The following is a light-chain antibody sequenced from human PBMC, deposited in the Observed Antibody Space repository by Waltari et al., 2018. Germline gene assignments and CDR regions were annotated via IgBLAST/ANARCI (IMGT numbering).Light chain of an antibody. CDR3: LQYNNWPRT. CDR2: GAS. V-gene: IGKV3-15*01. CDR1: QSVGGN. Sequence: ERVLTQSPATLSMSPGQRATLSCRASQSVGGNLAWYQQRPGQAPRLLIFGASIRATGIPARFSGSGSGTEFTFTISSLQSEDFAVYYCLQYNNWPRTFGQGTKVEVK. J-gene: IGKJ1*01.